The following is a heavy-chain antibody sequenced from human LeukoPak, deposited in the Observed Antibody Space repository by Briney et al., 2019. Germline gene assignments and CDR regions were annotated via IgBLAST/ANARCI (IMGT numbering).Heavy chain of an antibody. CDR3: AKGYDFWSGGVDY. D-gene: IGHD3-3*01. V-gene: IGHV3-23*01. CDR2: LSGSGGST. CDR1: GFTFSSYW. Sequence: GGSLRLSCAASGFTFSSYWMSWVRQAPGKGPEWVSGLSGSGGSTFYADSVKGRFTISGDNSKNTLFLQMTSLRADDTAVYYCAKGYDFWSGGVDYWGQGTLVTVSS. J-gene: IGHJ4*02.